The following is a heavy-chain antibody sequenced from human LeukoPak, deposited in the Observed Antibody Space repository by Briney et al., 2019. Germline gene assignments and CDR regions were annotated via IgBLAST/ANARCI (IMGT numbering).Heavy chain of an antibody. V-gene: IGHV1-8*03. Sequence: ASVKVSCKASGYTFTSYGISWVRQAPGQGLEWMGWMNPNSGNTGYAQKFQGRVTITRNTSISTAYMELSSLRSEDTAVYYCARAGVPDYYYYYMDVWGKGTTVTVSS. CDR3: ARAGVPDYYYYYMDV. D-gene: IGHD2-8*01. J-gene: IGHJ6*03. CDR2: MNPNSGNT. CDR1: GYTFTSYG.